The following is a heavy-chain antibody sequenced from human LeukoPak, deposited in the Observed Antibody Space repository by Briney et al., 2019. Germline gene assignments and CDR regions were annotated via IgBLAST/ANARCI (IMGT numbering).Heavy chain of an antibody. D-gene: IGHD5-24*01. V-gene: IGHV4-31*03. CDR1: GVSINIGGYY. Sequence: SQPLSLTRTVSGVSINIGGYYWSWIRQHPGKGLEWLVYIYYSGSSYYNPSLRSRVTISVDTSKTHFSLKLSSVTAADTAVYYCARNRDGYNSFDYRGQGTLVTVSS. CDR3: ARNRDGYNSFDY. J-gene: IGHJ4*02. CDR2: IYYSGSS.